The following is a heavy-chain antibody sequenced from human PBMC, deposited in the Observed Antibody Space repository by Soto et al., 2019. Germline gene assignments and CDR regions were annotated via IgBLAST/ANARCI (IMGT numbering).Heavy chain of an antibody. D-gene: IGHD6-6*01. CDR3: AKSLPMVIAARHFGNPDYYYYGMDV. J-gene: IGHJ6*02. CDR2: ISGSGGST. Sequence: GGSLRLSCAASGFTFSSYAMSWVRQAPGKGLEWVSAISGSGGSTYYADSVKGRFTISRDNSKNTLYLQMNSLRAEDTAVYYCAKSLPMVIAARHFGNPDYYYYGMDVWGQGTTVTVSS. V-gene: IGHV3-23*01. CDR1: GFTFSSYA.